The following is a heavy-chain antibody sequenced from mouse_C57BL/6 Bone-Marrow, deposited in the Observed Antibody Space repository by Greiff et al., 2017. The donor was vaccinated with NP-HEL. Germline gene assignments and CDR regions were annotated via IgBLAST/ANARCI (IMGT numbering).Heavy chain of an antibody. CDR2: IDPEDGET. CDR1: GFNIKDYY. V-gene: IGHV14-2*01. Sequence: VQLQQSGAELVKPGASVKLSCTASGFNIKDYYMHWVKQRTEQGLEWIGRIDPEDGETKYAQKVQGKATITADTSSNTAYLQLSSLTSDDTAVYYCAQYRNYHSRFDYWGQGTTLTVSS. D-gene: IGHD2-5*01. CDR3: AQYRNYHSRFDY. J-gene: IGHJ2*01.